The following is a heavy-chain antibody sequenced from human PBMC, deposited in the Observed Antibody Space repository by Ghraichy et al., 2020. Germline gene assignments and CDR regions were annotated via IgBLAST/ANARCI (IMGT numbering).Heavy chain of an antibody. D-gene: IGHD3-3*01. Sequence: SETLSLTCTVSGDSIISSSWSWIRQLPGKGLEWIGYIHYRGNTYYNPSLKSRVTMSVDMSKDQLSLELSSVFAADTAVYYGARADFYCSGYYSGGEVELDYCGQGTLVTVSS. CDR2: IHYRGNT. V-gene: IGHV4-59*01. CDR1: GDSIISSS. J-gene: IGHJ4*02. CDR3: ARADFYCSGYYSGGEVELDY.